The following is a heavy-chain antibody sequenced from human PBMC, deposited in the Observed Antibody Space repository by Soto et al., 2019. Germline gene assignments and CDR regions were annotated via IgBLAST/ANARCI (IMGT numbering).Heavy chain of an antibody. J-gene: IGHJ4*02. CDR2: RWYDGSNK. Sequence: ESGVGVVQPGRSLRLSCAASGFTVSSYGMHLVRQAPGKGLEWVAVRWYDGSNKYYADSVKGRFTSSRDNSKNTLYLQMSSLRAEDTAVYYCGRDRESSGLSWYFDYWGQGTLGTVSS. CDR3: GRDRESSGLSWYFDY. V-gene: IGHV3-33*01. D-gene: IGHD6-19*01. CDR1: GFTVSSYG.